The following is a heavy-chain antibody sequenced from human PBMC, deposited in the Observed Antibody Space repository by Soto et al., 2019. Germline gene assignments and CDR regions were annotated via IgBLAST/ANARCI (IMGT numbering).Heavy chain of an antibody. CDR1: GFTVSSNY. Sequence: EVQLVESGGGLVQPGGSLRRSCAASGFTVSSNYMSWVRQAPGKGLEWVSVIYSGGSTYYADSVKGRFTISRDNSKNTLYVQMNSLRAEDTAVYYCARGLYSGWHYFDYWGQGTLVTVSS. CDR2: IYSGGST. V-gene: IGHV3-66*01. CDR3: ARGLYSGWHYFDY. J-gene: IGHJ4*02. D-gene: IGHD5-12*01.